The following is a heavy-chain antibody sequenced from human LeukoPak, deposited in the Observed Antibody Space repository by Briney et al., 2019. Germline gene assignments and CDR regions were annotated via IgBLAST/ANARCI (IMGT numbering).Heavy chain of an antibody. D-gene: IGHD2-8*01. CDR1: GFTFSSYW. CDR2: INSDGSST. Sequence: GGSLRLSCAASGFTFSSYWMHWVRQAPGKGLVWVSRINSDGSSTSYADSVRGRFTISRDNSKNTVYLQMNRLRLDDTSVYYCARGGPLGDTNRFDFWGQGTLVTVSS. J-gene: IGHJ4*02. CDR3: ARGGPLGDTNRFDF. V-gene: IGHV3-74*01.